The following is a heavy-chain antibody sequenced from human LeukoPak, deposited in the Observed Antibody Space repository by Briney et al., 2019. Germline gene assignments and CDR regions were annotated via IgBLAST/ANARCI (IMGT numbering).Heavy chain of an antibody. CDR2: IYYSGST. V-gene: IGHV4-59*01. D-gene: IGHD2-21*01. CDR1: GGSIRSYY. Sequence: SETLSLTCTVSGGSIRSYYWSWIRQPPGKGLEWIGYIYYSGSTNYNPSLKSRVTISVDTSKNQFSLKLSSVTAAETAVYYCARVKRVYCGGDCYHNAFDIWGQGTMVTVSS. J-gene: IGHJ3*02. CDR3: ARVKRVYCGGDCYHNAFDI.